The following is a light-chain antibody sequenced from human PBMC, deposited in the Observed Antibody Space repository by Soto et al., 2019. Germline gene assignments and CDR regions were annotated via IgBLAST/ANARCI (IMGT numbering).Light chain of an antibody. CDR2: STD. CDR3: LLYYGGAVV. Sequence: QAVVTQEPSLTVSPGGTVTLTCASSTGTVTSGHYPNWLQQKPGQAPRALIYSTDTRHSWTHARFSGSLLGGKAALTLSGVQHEDEANYYCLLYYGGAVVFGGGTKLTVL. V-gene: IGLV7-43*01. CDR1: TGTVTSGHY. J-gene: IGLJ2*01.